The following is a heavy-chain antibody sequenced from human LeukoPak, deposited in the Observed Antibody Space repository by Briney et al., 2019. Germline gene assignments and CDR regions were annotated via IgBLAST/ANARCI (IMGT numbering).Heavy chain of an antibody. CDR2: ISAYNGNT. V-gene: IGHV1-18*04. CDR3: ARSSEQWLVPPLPFDY. D-gene: IGHD6-19*01. J-gene: IGHJ4*02. Sequence: ASVKVSCKASGYTFTSYGISWVQQAPGQGLEWMGWISAYNGNTNYAQKLQGRVTMTTDTSTSTAYMELRSLRSDDTAVYYCARSSEQWLVPPLPFDYWGQGTLVTVSS. CDR1: GYTFTSYG.